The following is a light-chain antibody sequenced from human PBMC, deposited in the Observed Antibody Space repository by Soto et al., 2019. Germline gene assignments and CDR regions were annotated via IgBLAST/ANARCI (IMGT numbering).Light chain of an antibody. Sequence: DIQMTQSPSTLSASVGDRVTITCRASQSISSWLAWYQQKPGKAPKLLIYDASSLESGVPSRFRGSGSGTAFTLTISSLQPDDFATYYCQQYNNYSPVTFGPGTKVDI. CDR3: QQYNNYSPVT. J-gene: IGKJ3*01. CDR2: DAS. V-gene: IGKV1-5*01. CDR1: QSISSW.